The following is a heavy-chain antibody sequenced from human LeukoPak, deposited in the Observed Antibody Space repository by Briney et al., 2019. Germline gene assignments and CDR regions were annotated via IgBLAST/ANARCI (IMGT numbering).Heavy chain of an antibody. CDR1: GYTFTSYA. CDR2: INPNSGGT. CDR3: ARDSGERGSGSYLIAY. D-gene: IGHD3-10*01. V-gene: IGHV1-2*02. Sequence: ASVKVSCKASGYTFTSYAMNWVRQAPGQGLEWMGWINPNSGGTNYAQKFRGRVTMTRDTSISTAYMELSRLRSDDTAVYYCARDSGERGSGSYLIAYWGQGTLVTVSS. J-gene: IGHJ4*02.